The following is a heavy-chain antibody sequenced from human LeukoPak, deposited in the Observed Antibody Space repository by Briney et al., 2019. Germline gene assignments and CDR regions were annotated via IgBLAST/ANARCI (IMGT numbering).Heavy chain of an antibody. CDR1: GFTFSITY. CDR2: IYSGGST. D-gene: IGHD3-22*01. Sequence: GGSLRLSCTASGFTFSITYMAWVRQAPGKGLEWVSVIYSGGSTYYADSVKGRFTISRDNSKNTLYLQMNSLRAEDTAVYYCARGYPSDSSGYYYFDYWGQGTLVTVSS. J-gene: IGHJ4*02. V-gene: IGHV3-53*01. CDR3: ARGYPSDSSGYYYFDY.